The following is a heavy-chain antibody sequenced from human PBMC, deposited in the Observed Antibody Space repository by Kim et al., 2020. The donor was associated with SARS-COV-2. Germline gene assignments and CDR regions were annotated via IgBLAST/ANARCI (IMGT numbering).Heavy chain of an antibody. D-gene: IGHD3-10*01. Sequence: GGSLRLSCAASGFTFSSYAMHWVRQAPGKGLEWVAVISYDGSNKYYADSVKGRFTISRDNSKNTLYLQMNSLRAEDTAVYYCARDPRGTMVRGPIPNWFDPWGQGTLVTVSS. CDR1: GFTFSSYA. J-gene: IGHJ5*02. CDR3: ARDPRGTMVRGPIPNWFDP. CDR2: ISYDGSNK. V-gene: IGHV3-30*04.